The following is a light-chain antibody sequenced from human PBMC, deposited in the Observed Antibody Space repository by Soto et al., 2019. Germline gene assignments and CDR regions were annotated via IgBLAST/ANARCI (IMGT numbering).Light chain of an antibody. CDR3: QEYNSYWT. CDR1: QTISSW. V-gene: IGKV1-5*03. Sequence: DIQMTQSPSTLSASVGDTVTITCRASQTISSWLAWYQQKPGKAPKLLVYEATNLQSGVPSRFSCIGSGTEFTLTINSLQPDDFATYYCQEYNSYWTFGQGTTVDIK. J-gene: IGKJ1*01. CDR2: EAT.